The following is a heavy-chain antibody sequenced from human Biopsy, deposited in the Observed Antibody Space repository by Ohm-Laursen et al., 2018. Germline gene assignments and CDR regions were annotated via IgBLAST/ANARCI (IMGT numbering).Heavy chain of an antibody. J-gene: IGHJ5*02. D-gene: IGHD4-17*01. CDR2: IIPLFGAP. CDR3: ARLAQIYGDSPFDP. CDR1: GAIFSNYA. Sequence: GSSVKVSCNVSGAIFSNYAITWVRQAPGQGLEWMGGIIPLFGAPNYAQKFQSRLTITADESKSTTYMELSSLRSEDTAVYYCARLAQIYGDSPFDPWGQGTLVTVSS. V-gene: IGHV1-69*01.